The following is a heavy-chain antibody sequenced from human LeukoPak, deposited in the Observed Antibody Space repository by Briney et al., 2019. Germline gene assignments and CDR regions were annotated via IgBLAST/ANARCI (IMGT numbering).Heavy chain of an antibody. D-gene: IGHD6-6*01. J-gene: IGHJ6*03. V-gene: IGHV1-18*04. Sequence: ASVKVSCKASGYTFTGYYIHWVRQAPGQGLEWMGWISAYNGNTNYAQKLQGRVTMTTDTSTSTAYMELRSLRSDDTAVYYCARDPEYSSSPYYYYYYMDVWGKGTTVTVSS. CDR1: GYTFTGYY. CDR2: ISAYNGNT. CDR3: ARDPEYSSSPYYYYYYMDV.